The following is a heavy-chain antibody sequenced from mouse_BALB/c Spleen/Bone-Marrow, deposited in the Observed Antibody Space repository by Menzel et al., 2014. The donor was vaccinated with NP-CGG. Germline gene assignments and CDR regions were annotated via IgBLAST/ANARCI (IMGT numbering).Heavy chain of an antibody. CDR1: GYAFXNYW. Sequence: VQLQQSGVELVRPGTSVKVSCKASGYAFXNYWIEWVKQRPGQGLEWIGVINPGSGGINYNEKFKGKATLTADKSSNTAYMQPSSLTSDDSAVYFCARESGRGFAYWGQGTLVTVSA. CDR3: ARESGRGFAY. J-gene: IGHJ3*01. CDR2: INPGSGGI. V-gene: IGHV1-54*01. D-gene: IGHD3-1*01.